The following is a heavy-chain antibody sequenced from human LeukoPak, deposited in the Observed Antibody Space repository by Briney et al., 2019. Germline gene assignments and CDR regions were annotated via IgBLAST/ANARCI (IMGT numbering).Heavy chain of an antibody. CDR3: ARGSPGYYYYMDV. Sequence: SETLSLTCTVSGGSISSSSYYWGWIRQPPGKGLEWIGSIYYSGSTHYNPSLKSRVTISVDRSKNQFPLKLSSVTAADTAVYYCARGSPGYYYYMDVWGKGTTVTVSS. D-gene: IGHD3-10*01. V-gene: IGHV4-39*06. CDR1: GGSISSSSYY. J-gene: IGHJ6*03. CDR2: IYYSGST.